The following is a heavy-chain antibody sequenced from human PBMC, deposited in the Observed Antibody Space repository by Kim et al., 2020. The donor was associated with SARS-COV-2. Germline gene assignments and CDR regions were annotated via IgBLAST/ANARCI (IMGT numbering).Heavy chain of an antibody. J-gene: IGHJ4*02. D-gene: IGHD6-19*01. CDR2: IHYTGST. V-gene: IGHV4-59*01. Sequence: SETLSLTCTVSGGSITNYYWSWIRQTPGQGLEWIGYIHYTGSTKYNPSLKSRVTISVDTSKNQFSLQLTSVTAADTAVYYCARGGWYSDYWGQGTLVTVSS. CDR3: ARGGWYSDY. CDR1: GGSITNYY.